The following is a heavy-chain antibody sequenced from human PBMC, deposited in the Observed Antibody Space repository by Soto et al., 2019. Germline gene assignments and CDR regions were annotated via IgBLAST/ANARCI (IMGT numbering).Heavy chain of an antibody. CDR1: GFTFNDYA. V-gene: IGHV3-9*01. J-gene: IGHJ3*02. CDR3: AKDVNPSSYYDISGYYYKAAFEI. CDR2: ITWNSGSI. D-gene: IGHD3-22*01. Sequence: EVQLVESGGGLVQPGRSLRLSCAASGFTFNDYAMHWVRQAPGKGLEWVSGITWNSGSIAYADSVKGRFTISRDNAKNSQYLQMNSLRAEDTALYYCAKDVNPSSYYDISGYYYKAAFEIWGQGAMVTVSS.